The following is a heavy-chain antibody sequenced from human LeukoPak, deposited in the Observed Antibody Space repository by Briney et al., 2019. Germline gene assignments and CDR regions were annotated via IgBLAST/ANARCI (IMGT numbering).Heavy chain of an antibody. D-gene: IGHD3-10*01. CDR3: ARRSITMVRGVRYFDY. CDR1: GGSFSGYY. V-gene: IGHV4-34*01. Sequence: SETLSLTCAVYGGSFSGYYWSWIRQPPGKGLEWIGEINHSGSTNYNPSLKSRVTISVDTSKNQFSLKLSSVTAADTAVYYCARRSITMVRGVRYFDYWGQGTLVTVSS. J-gene: IGHJ4*02. CDR2: INHSGST.